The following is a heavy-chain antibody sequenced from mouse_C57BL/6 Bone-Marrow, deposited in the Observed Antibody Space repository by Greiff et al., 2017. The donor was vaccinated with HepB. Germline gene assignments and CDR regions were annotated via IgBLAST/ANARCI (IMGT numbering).Heavy chain of an antibody. V-gene: IGHV1-26*01. CDR1: GYTFTDYY. CDR3: AVTVVDY. CDR2: INPNNGGT. Sequence: VQLQQSGPELVKPGASVKISCKASGYTFTDYYMNWVKQSHGKSLEWIGDINPNNGGTSYNQKFKGKATLTVDKSSSTAYMELRSLTSEDSAVYYCAVTVVDYWGQGTTLTVSS. D-gene: IGHD1-1*01. J-gene: IGHJ2*01.